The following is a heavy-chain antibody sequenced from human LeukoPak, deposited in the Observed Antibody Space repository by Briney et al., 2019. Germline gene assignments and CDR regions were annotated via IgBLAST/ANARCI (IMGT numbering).Heavy chain of an antibody. Sequence: ASVKVSCKVSGYTFTSYDINWVRQATGQGLEWMGWMNPNSGNTGYAQEFQGRVTMIRNTSISTAYMELSSLRSEDTAVYYCARKPAAIRWSDYYYGMDVWGQGTTVTVSS. V-gene: IGHV1-8*01. J-gene: IGHJ6*02. CDR3: ARKPAAIRWSDYYYGMDV. D-gene: IGHD2-2*02. CDR2: MNPNSGNT. CDR1: GYTFTSYD.